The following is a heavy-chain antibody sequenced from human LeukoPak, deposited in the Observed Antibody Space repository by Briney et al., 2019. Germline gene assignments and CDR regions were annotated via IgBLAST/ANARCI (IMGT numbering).Heavy chain of an antibody. CDR3: AREIAVGFSEWLFWVDY. CDR2: IKQDGSEK. D-gene: IGHD3-3*01. J-gene: IGHJ4*02. CDR1: GFTFRSNA. V-gene: IGHV3-7*01. Sequence: GGSLRLSCAASGFTFRSNAMSWVRQAPGKGLEWVANIKQDGSEKYYVDSVKGRFAISRDNAKNPLYLQMNSLRAEDTAVYYCAREIAVGFSEWLFWVDYWGQGTLVTVSS.